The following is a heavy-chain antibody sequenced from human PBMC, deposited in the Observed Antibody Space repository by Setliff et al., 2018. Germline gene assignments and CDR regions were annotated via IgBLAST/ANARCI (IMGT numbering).Heavy chain of an antibody. CDR2: MNPNSGNT. D-gene: IGHD1-26*01. CDR3: ARDQSPHYYHPASGDAFDS. J-gene: IGHJ3*01. Sequence: ASVKVSCKASGYTFTSYDINWVRQATGQGLEWMGWMNPNSGNTGYAQKFQGRVTMTTDTSTRTAYMELISLRSDDTAVYYCARDQSPHYYHPASGDAFDSWGQGTLVTVS. CDR1: GYTFTSYD. V-gene: IGHV1-8*01.